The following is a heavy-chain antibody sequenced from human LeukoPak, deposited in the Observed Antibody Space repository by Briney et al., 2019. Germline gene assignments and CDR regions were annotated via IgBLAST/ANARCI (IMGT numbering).Heavy chain of an antibody. CDR1: GYTFTGYY. CDR2: INPNSGGT. J-gene: IGHJ5*02. CDR3: ARDYWDCSSTSCYSVSSDP. D-gene: IGHD2-2*01. V-gene: IGHV1-2*02. Sequence: ASVKVSCKASGYTFTGYYMHLVRQAPGQGLEWMGWINPNSGGTNYAQKFQGRVTMTRDTSISTAYMELSRLRSDDTAVYYCARDYWDCSSTSCYSVSSDPWGQGTLVTVSS.